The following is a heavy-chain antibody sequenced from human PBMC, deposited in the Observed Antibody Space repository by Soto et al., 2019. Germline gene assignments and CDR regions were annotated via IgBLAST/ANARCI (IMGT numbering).Heavy chain of an antibody. CDR3: ARGDFEADAFDT. J-gene: IGHJ3*02. Sequence: PSETLSLTCTVSGGSISSSSYYWGWIRQPPGKGLEWIGSIYYSGSTYYNPSLKSRVTISVDTSKNQFSLKLSSVTAADTAVYYCARGDFEADAFDTWGQGTMVTVSS. CDR2: IYYSGST. CDR1: GGSISSSSYY. V-gene: IGHV4-39*07. D-gene: IGHD3-9*01.